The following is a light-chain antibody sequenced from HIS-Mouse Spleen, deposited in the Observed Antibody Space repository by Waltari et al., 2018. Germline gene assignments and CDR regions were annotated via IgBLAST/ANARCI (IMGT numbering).Light chain of an antibody. J-gene: IGKJ1*01. CDR3: QQLNSYPPT. CDR2: AAT. Sequence: DIQLTQSPSFLSASVGDRVTITCRASQGISSYLALYQQKPGKPPKLLIYAATTLQSGVPSRFSGSGSGTEFTLTISSLQPEDFATYYCQQLNSYPPTFGQGTKVEIK. CDR1: QGISSY. V-gene: IGKV1-9*01.